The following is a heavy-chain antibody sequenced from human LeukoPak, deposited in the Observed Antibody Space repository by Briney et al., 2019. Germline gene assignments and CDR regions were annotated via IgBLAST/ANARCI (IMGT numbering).Heavy chain of an antibody. CDR3: ARIVVVTSIYWYFDL. D-gene: IGHD2-21*02. V-gene: IGHV5-51*01. Sequence: GESLKISCKASGYGFTSYWIGWVRQMPGKGLEWMGIIHPGDSDTRYSPSFQGQVTISVDKSITTAYLQWSSLKASDTAMCYCARIVVVTSIYWYFDLWGRGTLVRVSS. CDR2: IHPGDSDT. J-gene: IGHJ2*01. CDR1: GYGFTSYW.